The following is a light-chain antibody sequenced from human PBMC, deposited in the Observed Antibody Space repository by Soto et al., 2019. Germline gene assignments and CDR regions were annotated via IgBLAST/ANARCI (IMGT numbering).Light chain of an antibody. CDR2: EAS. CDR1: HDISTF. CDR3: QQLYTLPFT. J-gene: IGKJ5*01. V-gene: IGKV1-9*01. Sequence: DIQMTQSPSSVSASVGGRVTITWVGSHDISTFLAWYQQKPGKAPKLLIYEASTLQSGVPSRFSGSGSGTEFTLTISGLLPEDFAAYHCQQLYTLPFTFGQGTRLEIK.